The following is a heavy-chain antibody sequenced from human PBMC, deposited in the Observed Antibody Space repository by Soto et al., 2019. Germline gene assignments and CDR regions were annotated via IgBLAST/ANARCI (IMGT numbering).Heavy chain of an antibody. CDR3: ASELSIAAAGPRDWFDP. CDR1: GGTFSSYA. D-gene: IGHD6-13*01. Sequence: SVKVSCKASGGTFSSYATSWVRQAPGQGLEWMGGIIPIFGTANYAQKFQGRVTITADESTSTAYMELSSLRSEDTAVYYCASELSIAAAGPRDWFDPWGQGTLVTVSS. J-gene: IGHJ5*02. V-gene: IGHV1-69*13. CDR2: IIPIFGTA.